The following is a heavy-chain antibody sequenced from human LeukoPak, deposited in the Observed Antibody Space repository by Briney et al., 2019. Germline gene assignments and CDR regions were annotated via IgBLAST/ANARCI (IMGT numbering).Heavy chain of an antibody. CDR3: TKYYYDSSGYLYYFDY. Sequence: GGSLRLSRAASGFTFTNAWVSWVRQAPGKGLEWVGRIKSKTDGGTADYAAPVKGRFTISRDDSKNTLYLQMNSLKTEDTAVYYCTKYYYDSSGYLYYFDYWGQGTLVTVSS. CDR1: GFTFTNAW. V-gene: IGHV3-15*01. J-gene: IGHJ4*02. CDR2: IKSKTDGGTA. D-gene: IGHD3-22*01.